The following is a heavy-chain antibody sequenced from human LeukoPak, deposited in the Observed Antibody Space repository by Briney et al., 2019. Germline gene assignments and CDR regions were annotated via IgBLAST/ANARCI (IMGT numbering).Heavy chain of an antibody. Sequence: ASVKVSCKASGYPFTGSYMHWVRQAPGQGLEWMGWINPNTGGTNHAQKFQGRVTMTRDTSISTAYMELTRLRSDDTAVYYCARDGVSIAADPMDYWGQGTLVTVSS. J-gene: IGHJ4*02. D-gene: IGHD6-13*01. CDR3: ARDGVSIAADPMDY. V-gene: IGHV1-2*02. CDR1: GYPFTGSY. CDR2: INPNTGGT.